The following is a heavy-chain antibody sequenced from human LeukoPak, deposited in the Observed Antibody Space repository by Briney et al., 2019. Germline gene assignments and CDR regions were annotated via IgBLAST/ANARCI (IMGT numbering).Heavy chain of an antibody. CDR2: IYGDSST. V-gene: IGHV3-53*01. J-gene: IGHJ6*02. Sequence: GGSLRLSCAASGLPVSSNCMTWVRQAPGKGLEWVSLIYGDSSTYYADSVKGRFTISRDNSKNTLYLQMNSLRADDTAVYYCARERIYYGSGRDLTDARLYYYYGMDVWGRGTTVTVSS. D-gene: IGHD3-10*01. CDR1: GLPVSSNC. CDR3: ARERIYYGSGRDLTDARLYYYYGMDV.